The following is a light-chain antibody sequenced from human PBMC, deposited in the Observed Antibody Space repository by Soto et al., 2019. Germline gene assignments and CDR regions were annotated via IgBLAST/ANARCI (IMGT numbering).Light chain of an antibody. CDR3: QQSDSTPRT. J-gene: IGKJ1*01. Sequence: DIQMTQSPSSLSASVGDRVTITFRASQIISSYLNWYQQKPGKAPKLLIYAASSLQSGVPSRFSGSGSGTDFTRTISSLQPEDFATYYCQQSDSTPRTFGQGTKVEIK. CDR2: AAS. V-gene: IGKV1-39*01. CDR1: QIISSY.